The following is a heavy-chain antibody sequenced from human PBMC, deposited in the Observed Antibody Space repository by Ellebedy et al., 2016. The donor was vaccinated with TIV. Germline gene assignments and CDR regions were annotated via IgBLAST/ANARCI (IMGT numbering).Heavy chain of an antibody. CDR1: GGSFSGYY. J-gene: IGHJ5*02. Sequence: GSLRLSCALYGGSFSGYYWSWIRQPPGKRLEWIGEVNHRGSTHYNPSLKSRVTISVHTSSYQFSLKLNSVTAADTAVYYCAKGRVYYDFWSGSPNWFDPWGQGTLVTVSS. D-gene: IGHD3-3*01. CDR2: VNHRGST. V-gene: IGHV4-34*01. CDR3: AKGRVYYDFWSGSPNWFDP.